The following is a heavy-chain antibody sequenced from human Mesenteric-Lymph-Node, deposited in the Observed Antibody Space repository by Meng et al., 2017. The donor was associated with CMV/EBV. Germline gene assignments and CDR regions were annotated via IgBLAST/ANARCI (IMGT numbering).Heavy chain of an antibody. CDR2: IYWNDDK. Sequence: SGLSLSASGVGVGWIREPPGKALEWLAVIYWNDDKRYRPSLKSRLTITKDTSKNQVVLTMTNMDPVDTATYYCAHTSYSDFWSGLDPWGQGTLVTVSS. V-gene: IGHV2-5*01. CDR1: GLSLSASGVG. J-gene: IGHJ5*02. CDR3: AHTSYSDFWSGLDP. D-gene: IGHD3-3*01.